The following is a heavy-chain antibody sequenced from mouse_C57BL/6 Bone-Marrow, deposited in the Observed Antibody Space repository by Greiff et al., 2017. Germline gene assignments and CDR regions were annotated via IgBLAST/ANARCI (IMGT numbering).Heavy chain of an antibody. Sequence: DVMLVESGGGLVKPGGSLKLSCAASGFTFSDYGMHWVRQAPEKGLEWVAYISSGSSTIYYADTVKGRFTISRDNAKNTLFQQMTSLRSEDTAMYYCARKDYGSSPYYFDYWGQGTTLTVSS. J-gene: IGHJ2*01. V-gene: IGHV5-17*01. D-gene: IGHD1-1*01. CDR3: ARKDYGSSPYYFDY. CDR2: ISSGSSTI. CDR1: GFTFSDYG.